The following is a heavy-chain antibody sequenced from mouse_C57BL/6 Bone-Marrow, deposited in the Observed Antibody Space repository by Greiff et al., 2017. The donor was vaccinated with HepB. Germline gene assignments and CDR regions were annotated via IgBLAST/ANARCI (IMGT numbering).Heavy chain of an antibody. CDR3: AREGGVYYGSSAY. D-gene: IGHD1-1*01. CDR2: ISDGGSYT. J-gene: IGHJ3*01. CDR1: GFTFSSYA. V-gene: IGHV5-4*01. Sequence: EVMLVESGGGLVKLGGSLKLSCAASGFTFSSYAMSWVRQTPEKRLEWVATISDGGSYTYYPDNVKGRFTISRDNAKNNLYLQMSHLKSEDTAMYYCAREGGVYYGSSAYWGQGTLVTVSA.